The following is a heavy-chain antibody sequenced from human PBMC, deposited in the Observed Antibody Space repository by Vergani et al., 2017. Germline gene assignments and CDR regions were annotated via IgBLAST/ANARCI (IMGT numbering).Heavy chain of an antibody. D-gene: IGHD6-6*01. V-gene: IGHV3-11*06. Sequence: VQLVEPGGGLVQPGGSLRLPCAASGFTFSDYYMSWIRQAPGKGLEWVSYISSSSSYTNYADSVKGRFTISRDNAKNSLYLQMNSLRAEDTAVYYCARADLSSIAARLGAFDIWGQGTMVTVSS. CDR3: ARADLSSIAARLGAFDI. CDR2: ISSSSSYT. CDR1: GFTFSDYY. J-gene: IGHJ3*02.